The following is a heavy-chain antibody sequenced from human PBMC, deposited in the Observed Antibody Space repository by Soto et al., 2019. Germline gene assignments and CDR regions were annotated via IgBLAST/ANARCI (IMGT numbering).Heavy chain of an antibody. J-gene: IGHJ4*02. V-gene: IGHV4-31*03. Sequence: LSLTCTVSGGSISSGGYYWSWIRQHPGKGLEWIGYIYYSGSTYYNPSLKSRVTISVDTSKNQFSLKLSSVTAADTAVYYCARASGYDSEGPIDYWGQGTLVTVSS. CDR3: ARASGYDSEGPIDY. CDR1: GGSISSGGYY. CDR2: IYYSGST. D-gene: IGHD5-12*01.